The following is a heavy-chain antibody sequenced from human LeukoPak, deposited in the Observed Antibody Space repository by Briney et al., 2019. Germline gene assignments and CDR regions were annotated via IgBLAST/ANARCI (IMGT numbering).Heavy chain of an antibody. D-gene: IGHD6-19*01. CDR3: ARVQQWLPSPPFDY. Sequence: GCSLRLSCAASGFTFRSYWMHWVRQAPGKGLVWVSRINSDGSSTSYADSVKGRFTISRDNAKNTLYLQMNSLRAEDTAVYYCARVQQWLPSPPFDYWGQGTLVNVSS. CDR1: GFTFRSYW. J-gene: IGHJ4*02. V-gene: IGHV3-74*01. CDR2: INSDGSST.